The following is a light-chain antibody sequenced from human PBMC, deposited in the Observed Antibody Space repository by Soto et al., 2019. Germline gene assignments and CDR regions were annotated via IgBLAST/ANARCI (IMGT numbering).Light chain of an antibody. CDR2: GAS. V-gene: IGKV3-20*01. CDR1: QSVSSSY. CDR3: RQYGSSPGT. J-gene: IGKJ1*01. Sequence: EIVLTQSPGTLSLSPGERATLSCRASQSVSSSYLAWYQQKPGQAPRLLIYGASSRATGIPDRFSGSGSGTAFTLTISRLEPEDFAVYYCRQYGSSPGTFGQGTTVEIK.